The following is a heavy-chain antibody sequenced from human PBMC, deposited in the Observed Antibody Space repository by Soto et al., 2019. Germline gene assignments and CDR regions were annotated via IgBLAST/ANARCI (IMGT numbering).Heavy chain of an antibody. V-gene: IGHV4-39*01. CDR3: ARLMMATSSYFDS. J-gene: IGHJ4*02. CDR2: LYYSGST. CDR1: GGSISSSSSY. D-gene: IGHD5-12*01. Sequence: PSETLSLTCSVSGGSISSSSSYWVWIRQPPGKGLEWIGSLYYSGSTYYNPSLKSPVIISVDTSKNQFSLKLSSVTAADTAVYYCARLMMATSSYFDSWGQGTLVTVSS.